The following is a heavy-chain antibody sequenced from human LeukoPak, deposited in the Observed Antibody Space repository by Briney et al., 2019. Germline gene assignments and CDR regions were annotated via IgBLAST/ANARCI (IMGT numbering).Heavy chain of an antibody. J-gene: IGHJ4*02. D-gene: IGHD3-3*01. CDR1: GFTFSSYW. CDR3: ARDGLPPYYDFWSGYYLDY. CDR2: IKQDGSEK. V-gene: IGHV3-7*01. Sequence: GGSLRLSCAASGFTFSSYWMSWVRQAPGKGLEWVANIKQDGSEKYYVDSVKGRFTISRDNAKNSLYLQMNSLRAEDTAVYYCARDGLPPYYDFWSGYYLDYWGQGTLVTVSS.